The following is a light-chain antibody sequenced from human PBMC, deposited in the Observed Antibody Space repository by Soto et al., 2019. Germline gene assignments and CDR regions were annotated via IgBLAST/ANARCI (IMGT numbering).Light chain of an antibody. CDR1: QSISNR. V-gene: IGKV1-5*01. Sequence: DIQMPLSTSTLSTSVGDRVNITCRASQSISNRLAWDQQKPGKAPKVLLYNASSLESGDPSMFSGSGSATEFVLTCRRLQTEDFVTEHFQHEGRVWTFGRGKKVDI. CDR3: QHEGRVWT. CDR2: NAS. J-gene: IGKJ1*01.